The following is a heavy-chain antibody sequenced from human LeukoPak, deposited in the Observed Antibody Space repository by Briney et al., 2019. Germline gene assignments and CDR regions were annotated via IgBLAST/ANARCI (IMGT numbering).Heavy chain of an antibody. J-gene: IGHJ4*02. CDR2: ISSSSSYI. CDR3: PSRARYCTCPTCYSGS. Sequence: PGRSLRLSCAASGFSFSSYSMNSVRQAPGKGLEWVSSISSSSSYIYYADSVKGRFTISRANAKNSLYLQMNSLTAEDTTVYYFPSRARYCTCPTCYSGSGGQGPLVTVSA. V-gene: IGHV3-21*01. D-gene: IGHD2-2*01. CDR1: GFSFSSYS.